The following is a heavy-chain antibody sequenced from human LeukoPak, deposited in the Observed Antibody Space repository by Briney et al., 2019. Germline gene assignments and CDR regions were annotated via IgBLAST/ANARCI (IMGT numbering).Heavy chain of an antibody. D-gene: IGHD3-22*01. CDR3: ARDKGDYDTSGSLFVF. CDR2: IGTTSGAI. Sequence: GGSLRLSCAASGFTFNAFGMNWVRQAPGKGLEWVSYIGTTSGAIYYADSVKGRFTISRDNAKNSLYLQMNSLRAEDTAVYYCARDKGDYDTSGSLFVFGGQGTLVTVSS. J-gene: IGHJ4*02. CDR1: GFTFNAFG. V-gene: IGHV3-48*04.